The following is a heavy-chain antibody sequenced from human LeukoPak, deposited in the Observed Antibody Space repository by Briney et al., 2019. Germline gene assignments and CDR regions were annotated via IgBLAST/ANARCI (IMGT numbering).Heavy chain of an antibody. V-gene: IGHV3-23*01. Sequence: GGSLRLSCAASGFTLSSYAMSWVRQGPGKGLEWVSAISVSGNTYHADSVKGRFTISRDSYKNTLYLQMNSLGAEDTAVYYCARELDYYMDVWGKGITVTISS. CDR3: ARELDYYMDV. J-gene: IGHJ6*03. CDR2: ISVSGNT. CDR1: GFTLSSYA.